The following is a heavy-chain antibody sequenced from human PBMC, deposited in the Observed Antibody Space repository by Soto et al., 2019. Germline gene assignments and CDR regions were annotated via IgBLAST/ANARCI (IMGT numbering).Heavy chain of an antibody. V-gene: IGHV3-30*18. J-gene: IGHJ6*03. CDR1: GFTFSIYG. CDR3: AKVGGGRYYYYMDV. D-gene: IGHD3-10*01. Sequence: GGSLRLSCAASGFTFSIYGMHWVRQAPGKGLEWVAVISYDGSNKYYADSVKGRFTISRDNSKNTLYLQMNSLRAEDTAVYYCAKVGGGRYYYYMDVWGKGTTVTVSS. CDR2: ISYDGSNK.